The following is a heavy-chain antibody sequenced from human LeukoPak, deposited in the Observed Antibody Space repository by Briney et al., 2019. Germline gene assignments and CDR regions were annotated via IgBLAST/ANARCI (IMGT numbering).Heavy chain of an antibody. CDR2: ISWNSGSI. J-gene: IGHJ4*02. CDR3: AKDGRNYFDY. CDR1: GFTFDDYA. D-gene: IGHD1-26*01. V-gene: IGHV3-9*01. Sequence: PGGSLRLSCAASGFTFDDYAMHWVRQAPGKGLEWVSGISWNSGSIAYADSVKGRFAISRDNAKNSLYLQMNSLRAEDTALYYCAKDGRNYFDYWGQGILVTVSS.